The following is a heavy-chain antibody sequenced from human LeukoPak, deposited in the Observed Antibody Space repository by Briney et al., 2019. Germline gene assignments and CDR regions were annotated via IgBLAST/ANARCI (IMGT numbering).Heavy chain of an antibody. J-gene: IGHJ6*03. CDR1: GFTFSSYW. V-gene: IGHV3-7*01. CDR2: IKQDGSEK. D-gene: IGHD3-22*01. CDR3: ARFLYDTSGYSPYYYYYYMDV. Sequence: GGSLRLSCAASGFTFSSYWMSWVRQAPGKGLEWVANIKQDGSEKHYVDSVKGRFTISRDNAKNSLYLQMNSLRAEDTAVYYCARFLYDTSGYSPYYYYYYMDVWGKGTTVTISS.